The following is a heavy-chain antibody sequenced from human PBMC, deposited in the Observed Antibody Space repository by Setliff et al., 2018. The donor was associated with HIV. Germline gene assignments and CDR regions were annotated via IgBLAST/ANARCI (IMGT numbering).Heavy chain of an antibody. J-gene: IGHJ4*02. D-gene: IGHD5-18*01. CDR3: ASVSARYMAY. CDR2: MNTDGSST. V-gene: IGHV3-74*01. Sequence: GGSLRLSCAASGFTFSSYWMHWVRQAPGKGLVWVFGMNTDGSSTRYADSVKGRFTISRDNAKNSLYLQMNSLRAEDTGVYYCASVSARYMAYWGQGTLVTVSS. CDR1: GFTFSSYW.